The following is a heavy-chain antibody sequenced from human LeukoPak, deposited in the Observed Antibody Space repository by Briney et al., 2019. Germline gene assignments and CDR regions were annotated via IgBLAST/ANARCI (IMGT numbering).Heavy chain of an antibody. J-gene: IGHJ4*02. CDR3: SRVGY. D-gene: IGHD1-26*01. CDR1: GFTFSSYE. CDR2: ISSGSTI. V-gene: IGHV3-48*03. Sequence: GGSLRLSCAASGFTFSSYEMNWVRQAPGKGLEWVSYISSGSTIYDADSVKGRFTISRDNAKNSLYLQMNSLRAEDTALYYCSRVGYWGQGTLVTVSS.